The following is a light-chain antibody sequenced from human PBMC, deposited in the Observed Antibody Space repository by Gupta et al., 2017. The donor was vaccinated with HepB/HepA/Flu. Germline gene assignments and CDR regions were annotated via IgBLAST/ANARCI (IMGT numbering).Light chain of an antibody. CDR3: HSYDSGLSIYV. CDR1: TSNIGAGYD. J-gene: IGLJ1*01. V-gene: IGLV1-40*01. Sequence: QSVLTQPPSVSGAPGQRVTISCAGSTSNIGAGYDVHWYQQLPGTAPKLLIYVNSNRPSGVPDRFSGSKSGSSASLAITGLQPEDEADYYCHSYDSGLSIYVFGGGTRVTVL. CDR2: VNS.